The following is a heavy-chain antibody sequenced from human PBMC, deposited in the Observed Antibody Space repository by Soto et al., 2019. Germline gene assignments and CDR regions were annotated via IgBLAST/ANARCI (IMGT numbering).Heavy chain of an antibody. CDR2: INPNSGGT. Sequence: ASVKVSCKASGYTFTGYYMHWVRQAPGQGLGWMGWINPNSGGTNSAQKFQGRVTMTRDTSISTAYMELSRLRSDDTAVYYCARDLENEDIVVVVAALWGQGTLVTV. J-gene: IGHJ4*02. CDR1: GYTFTGYY. V-gene: IGHV1-2*02. D-gene: IGHD2-15*01. CDR3: ARDLENEDIVVVVAAL.